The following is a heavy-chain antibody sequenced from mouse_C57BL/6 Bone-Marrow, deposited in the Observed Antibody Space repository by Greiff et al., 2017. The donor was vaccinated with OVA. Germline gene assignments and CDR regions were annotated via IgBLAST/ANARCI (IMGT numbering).Heavy chain of an antibody. D-gene: IGHD4-1*01. CDR1: GFTFKDDY. V-gene: IGHV14-4*01. CDR2: IDPGNGDT. Sequence: VQLKQSGAELVKPGASVKLSCTASGFTFKDDYMHWVKQRPEPGLEWIGWIDPGNGDTEYASKFQGKATITADTSSNTTYLQRRSPTSEGTDVCYCTTWVDYWGQGTTLTVSS. CDR3: TTWVDY. J-gene: IGHJ2*01.